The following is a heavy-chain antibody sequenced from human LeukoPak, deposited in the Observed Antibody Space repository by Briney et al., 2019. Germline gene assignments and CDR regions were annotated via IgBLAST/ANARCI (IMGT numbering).Heavy chain of an antibody. V-gene: IGHV4-59*01. J-gene: IGHJ6*02. CDR1: GGSISSYY. CDR2: IYYSGST. Sequence: SETLSLTCTVSGGSISSYYWSWIRQPPGKGLEWIGYIYYSGSTNYNPSLKSRATISVDTSKNQFSLKLSSVTAADTAVYYCARATFLEWLSRHKSRKHYYYYGMDVWGQGTTVTVSS. CDR3: ARATFLEWLSRHKSRKHYYYYGMDV. D-gene: IGHD3-3*01.